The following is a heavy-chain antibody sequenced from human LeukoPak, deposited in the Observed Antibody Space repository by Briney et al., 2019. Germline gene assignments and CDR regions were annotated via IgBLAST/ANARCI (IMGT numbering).Heavy chain of an antibody. J-gene: IGHJ4*02. CDR3: AKDSPN. CDR1: GISFSNYS. V-gene: IGHV3-21*04. Sequence: PGGSLRLSCAASGISFSNYSMNWVRQAPGKGLEWVSSISSSSGYIDYGDSVKGRFTISRDNAKNSLFLQMNSLRAEDTAVYYCAKDSPNWGQGTLVTVSS. CDR2: ISSSSGYI.